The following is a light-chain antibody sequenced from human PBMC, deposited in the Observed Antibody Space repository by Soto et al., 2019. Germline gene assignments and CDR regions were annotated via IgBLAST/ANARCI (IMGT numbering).Light chain of an antibody. CDR1: QSISSW. CDR2: KTS. Sequence: DIQMTQSPSTLSASVGDRVTITCQASQSISSWLAWYQQKPGKAPKLLIYKTSSLGSRVPSRFSGSGSMTESTLTISSLQPDEFASYYCQQYNSHPLTVGGGTKVDIK. CDR3: QQYNSHPLT. V-gene: IGKV1-5*03. J-gene: IGKJ4*01.